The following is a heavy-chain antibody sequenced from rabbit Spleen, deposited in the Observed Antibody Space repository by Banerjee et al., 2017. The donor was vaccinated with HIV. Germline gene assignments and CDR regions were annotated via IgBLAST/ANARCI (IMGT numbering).Heavy chain of an antibody. CDR1: GVSFSDRDV. J-gene: IGHJ4*01. Sequence: QSLEESGGDLVKPGASLTLTCIASGVSFSDRDVMCWVRQAPGKGLEWIACINTYTGKSVYASWATGRFTISRTSSITVTLQMTSLTAADTATYFCARDLIGIIGWNFYLWGPGTLVTVS. D-gene: IGHD1-1*01. CDR3: ARDLIGIIGWNFYL. V-gene: IGHV1S40*01. CDR2: INTYTGKS.